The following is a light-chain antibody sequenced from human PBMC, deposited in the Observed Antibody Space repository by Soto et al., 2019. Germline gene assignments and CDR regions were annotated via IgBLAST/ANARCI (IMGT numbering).Light chain of an antibody. J-gene: IGKJ4*01. CDR1: QDIATF. V-gene: IGKV1-33*01. Sequence: DIQMTTSPSSLSASAGDRITITCQASQDIATFLNWYQQKPGKAPRLLIYDASTLKPGDTSRFSGSGSGTDFTFTISSLQPEDIATYYCQQYDDFPLTFGGGTKVDIK. CDR2: DAS. CDR3: QQYDDFPLT.